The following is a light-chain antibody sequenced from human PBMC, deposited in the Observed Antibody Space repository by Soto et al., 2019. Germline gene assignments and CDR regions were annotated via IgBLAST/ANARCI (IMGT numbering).Light chain of an antibody. V-gene: IGKV3-20*01. J-gene: IGKJ2*01. CDR2: GAS. Sequence: VLTKSPGTLSLPPGERATLSCRAIQSVSSNHLAWYQHKPGQAPRLLIYGASTRATGIPDRFSGSGSGTDFSLTISILEPEDFAVYYCLQCATSPLYTFGQGTKVDNK. CDR1: QSVSSNH. CDR3: LQCATSPLYT.